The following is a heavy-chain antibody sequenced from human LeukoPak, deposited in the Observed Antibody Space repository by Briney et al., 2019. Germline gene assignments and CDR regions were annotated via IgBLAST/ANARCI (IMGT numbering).Heavy chain of an antibody. CDR2: ISSSGSTI. J-gene: IGHJ6*04. D-gene: IGHD2-2*01. CDR3: ARSTPPGARGMDV. V-gene: IGHV3-48*03. CDR1: GFTFSSYE. Sequence: GGSLRLSCAASGFTFSSYEMNWVRQAPGKGLEWVSYISSSGSTIYYADSVKGRFTISRDNSKSTLSLQMNSLRAEDTAVYYCARSTPPGARGMDVWGKGTTVTVSS.